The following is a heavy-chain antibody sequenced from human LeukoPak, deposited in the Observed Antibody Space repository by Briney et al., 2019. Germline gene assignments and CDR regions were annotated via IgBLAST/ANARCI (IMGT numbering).Heavy chain of an antibody. CDR2: IKEDESEK. CDR3: ARFRRVYGDYRLDY. Sequence: GVSLRLSCKASGFIFSTYWMSWVRQAPGKGLEWVASIKEDESEKYYVDSVDGRFTISRDNAEHSLYLQMNSLRAEDTAFYYCARFRRVYGDYRLDYWGQGLLVAVSS. J-gene: IGHJ4*02. D-gene: IGHD4-17*01. V-gene: IGHV3-7*01. CDR1: GFIFSTYW.